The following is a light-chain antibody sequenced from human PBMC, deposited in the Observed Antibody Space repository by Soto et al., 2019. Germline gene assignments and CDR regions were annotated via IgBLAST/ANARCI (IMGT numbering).Light chain of an antibody. J-gene: IGLJ2*01. CDR2: SDN. CDR1: STNIGSNT. Sequence: QSVLTQPPSASGTPGQRITIPCSGSSTNIGSNTVNWYQQRPGTAPKLLIYSDNQRPSGVPDRFSGYKAGTSASLAISGLDSEDEADHYCSAWNDSLNGRVFGGGTQLTVL. V-gene: IGLV1-44*01. CDR3: SAWNDSLNGRV.